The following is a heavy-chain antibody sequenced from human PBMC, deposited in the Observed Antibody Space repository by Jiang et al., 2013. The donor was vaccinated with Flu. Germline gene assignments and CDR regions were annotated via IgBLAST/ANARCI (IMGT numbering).Heavy chain of an antibody. J-gene: IGHJ5*02. D-gene: IGHD3-3*01. V-gene: IGHV1-69*04. CDR2: IIPILGIA. Sequence: GAEVKKPGSSVKVSCRASGGTFSSYTISWVRQAPGQGLEWMGRIIPILGIANYAQKFQGRVTITADKSTSTAYMELSSLRSEDTAVYYCARDSRIGFLERIHWFDPGAREPWSPSP. CDR3: ARDSRIGFLERIHWFDP. CDR1: GGTFSSYT.